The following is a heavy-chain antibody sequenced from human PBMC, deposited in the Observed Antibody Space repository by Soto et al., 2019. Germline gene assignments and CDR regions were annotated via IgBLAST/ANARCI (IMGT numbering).Heavy chain of an antibody. V-gene: IGHV1-8*01. J-gene: IGHJ4*02. D-gene: IGHD6-19*01. CDR2: VNPNSGYT. CDR1: GYTFTSYD. CDR3: ARGRGWRDF. Sequence: ASVKVSCKASGYTFTSYDISWVRQAPGQWLEWMGWVNPNSGYTDYAQKFQGRVTMTRNTSISTVYMELSSLKSDDKAVYFCARGRGWRDFWGQGTLVTVSS.